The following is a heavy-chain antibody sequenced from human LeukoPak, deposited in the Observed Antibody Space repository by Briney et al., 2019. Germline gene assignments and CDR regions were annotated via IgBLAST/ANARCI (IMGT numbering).Heavy chain of an antibody. Sequence: GGSLRLSCVVSGFTFGNYAMSWVRQAPGTRPEWVSAIGAIDPGTYCSDSGKGRFTMSRDDSKNTVYLQMNSLRAEDTAVYSCAKGRFTTSWYNFDYWGQGTLVTVSS. CDR3: AKGRFTTSWYNFDY. CDR1: GFTFGNYA. J-gene: IGHJ4*02. CDR2: IGAIDPGT. D-gene: IGHD6-13*01. V-gene: IGHV3-23*01.